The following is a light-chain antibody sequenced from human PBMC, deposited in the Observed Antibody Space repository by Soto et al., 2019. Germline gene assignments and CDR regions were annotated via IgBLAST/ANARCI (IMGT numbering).Light chain of an antibody. Sequence: QSVLTQPPSVSGAPGQRVTISCTGSSSNIGAGYDVHWYQQLPGTAPKLLIYGTSNRPSGVSDRFPDSNSDNTASLPISRLQAEDEADYYCSSYTISSTWVFGGGTKLTVL. CDR1: SSNIGAGYD. J-gene: IGLJ3*02. CDR2: GTS. V-gene: IGLV1-40*01. CDR3: SSYTISSTWV.